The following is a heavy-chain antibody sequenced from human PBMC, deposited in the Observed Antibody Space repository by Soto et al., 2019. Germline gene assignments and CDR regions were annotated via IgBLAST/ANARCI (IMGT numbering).Heavy chain of an antibody. V-gene: IGHV4-59*01. J-gene: IGHJ4*02. CDR3: ARGGGWLQFNY. CDR2: SYYSGST. CDR1: GGSISSYY. D-gene: IGHD5-12*01. Sequence: PSETLSLTCTVSGGSISSYYWSWIRQPPGKGLEWIGYSYYSGSTNYNPSLKSRVTISVDTSKNQFSLKLSSVTAADTAVYYCARGGGWLQFNYWGQRTLVTVSS.